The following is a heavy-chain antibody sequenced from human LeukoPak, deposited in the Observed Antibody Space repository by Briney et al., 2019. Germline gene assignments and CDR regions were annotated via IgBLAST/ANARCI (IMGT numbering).Heavy chain of an antibody. Sequence: TGGSLRLSCAASGFTFSRHGMNWVRQAPGKGLEWVSGISGSGDTTYYADSVKGRFTISRDNSKNTVYLQMNSLRVDDTAVYYCARRDIVVVVSASDYWGQGTLVTVSS. J-gene: IGHJ4*02. CDR1: GFTFSRHG. CDR2: ISGSGDTT. CDR3: ARRDIVVVVSASDY. D-gene: IGHD2-15*01. V-gene: IGHV3-23*01.